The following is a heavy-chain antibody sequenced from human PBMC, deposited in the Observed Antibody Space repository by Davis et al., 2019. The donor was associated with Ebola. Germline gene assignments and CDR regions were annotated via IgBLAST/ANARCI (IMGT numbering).Heavy chain of an antibody. CDR2: IKQDGSEK. Sequence: GGSLRLSCAASGFTFSSYWMSWVRQAPGKGLEWVANIKQDGSEKYYADSVKGRFTISRDNSKNTLYLQMNSLRAEDTAVYYCAKLAGSSKGYGMDVWGKGTTVTVSS. D-gene: IGHD2-2*01. V-gene: IGHV3-7*01. J-gene: IGHJ6*04. CDR1: GFTFSSYW. CDR3: AKLAGSSKGYGMDV.